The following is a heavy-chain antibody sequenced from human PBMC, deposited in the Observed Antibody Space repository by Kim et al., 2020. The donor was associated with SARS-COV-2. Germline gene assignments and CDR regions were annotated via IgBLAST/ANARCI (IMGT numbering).Heavy chain of an antibody. CDR3: ARAGRSNGMDV. CDR1: GFTFSSYN. V-gene: IGHV3-21*01. J-gene: IGHJ6*02. CDR2: ISSSSSYI. Sequence: GGSLRLSCAASGFTFSSYNMNWVRQAPGKGLEWVSSISSSSSYIYYADSVKGRFTISRDNAKNSLYLQMNSLRAEDTAVYYCARAGRSNGMDVWGQGTTVTVSS. D-gene: IGHD3-16*01.